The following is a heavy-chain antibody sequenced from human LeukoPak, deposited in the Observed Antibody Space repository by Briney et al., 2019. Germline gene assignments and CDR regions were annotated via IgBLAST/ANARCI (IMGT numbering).Heavy chain of an antibody. V-gene: IGHV3-7*01. CDR1: GFTFRSYW. J-gene: IGHJ5*02. CDR3: ARWARYCSSGSCYSWFDP. Sequence: GGSLRLSCAASGFTFRSYWMSWVRQAPGKGLEWVANMKLDGSEEYYVDSVKGRLTIPSDNAKNSLYLQMNSLRVDDTAVYYCARWARYCSSGSCYSWFDPWGQGTLVTVSS. D-gene: IGHD2-15*01. CDR2: MKLDGSEE.